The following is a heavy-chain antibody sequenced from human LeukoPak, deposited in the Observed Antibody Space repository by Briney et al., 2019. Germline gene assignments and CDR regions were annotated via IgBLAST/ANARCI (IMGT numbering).Heavy chain of an antibody. D-gene: IGHD2-2*01. CDR2: IFYSGSS. CDR1: GGSISGFY. CDR3: ARGVVPAANNNWFDP. V-gene: IGHV4-59*01. Sequence: PSETLSLTCTVSGGSISGFYWSWIRQPPGKGLEWIGSIFYSGSSNYNPSLKSRVTISVDTSKNQFSLKLNSLTAADTAVYYCARGVVPAANNNWFDPWGQGTLVTVSS. J-gene: IGHJ5*02.